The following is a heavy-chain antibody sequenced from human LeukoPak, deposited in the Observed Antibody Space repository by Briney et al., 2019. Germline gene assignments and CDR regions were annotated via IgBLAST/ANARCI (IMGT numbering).Heavy chain of an antibody. CDR1: GGSISSSSYY. D-gene: IGHD1-26*01. V-gene: IGHV4-39*01. J-gene: IGHJ4*02. CDR2: IYYSGST. CDR3: ARNIVGATKGDYFDY. Sequence: SETLSLTCTVSGGSISSSSYYWGWIRQPPGKGLEWIGSIYYSGSTYYIPSLKSRVTISVDTSKNQFSLKLSSVTAADTAVYYCARNIVGATKGDYFDYWGQGTLVTVSS.